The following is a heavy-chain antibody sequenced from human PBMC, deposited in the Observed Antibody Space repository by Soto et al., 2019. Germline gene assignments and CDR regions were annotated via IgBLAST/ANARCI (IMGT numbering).Heavy chain of an antibody. V-gene: IGHV4-31*03. CDR3: ARAQPIEMATIWWYFDL. Sequence: QVQLQESGPGLVKPSQTLSLTCTVSGGSISSGGYYWSWIRQHPGKGLERIGYIYYSGSTYYNPSLKSRVTISVDTSKNQFSLKLSSVTAADTAVYYCARAQPIEMATIWWYFDLWGRGTLVTVSS. D-gene: IGHD5-12*01. CDR2: IYYSGST. J-gene: IGHJ2*01. CDR1: GGSISSGGYY.